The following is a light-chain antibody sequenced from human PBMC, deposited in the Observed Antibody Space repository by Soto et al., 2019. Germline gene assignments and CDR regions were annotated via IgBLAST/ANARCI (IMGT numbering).Light chain of an antibody. Sequence: EIVMTQSPATLSVSPGERATLSCRASQSVSSNLAWYQQKPGQAPSLLIYGASTRATGTPARFSGSGSGTEFTFTISSLQSEDFAVYYCQQYIRWPLTFGGGTKVDIK. CDR2: GAS. J-gene: IGKJ4*01. V-gene: IGKV3-15*01. CDR1: QSVSSN. CDR3: QQYIRWPLT.